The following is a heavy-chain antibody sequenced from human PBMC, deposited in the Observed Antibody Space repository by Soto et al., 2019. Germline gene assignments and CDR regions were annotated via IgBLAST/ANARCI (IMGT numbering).Heavy chain of an antibody. CDR1: GGTFSSYA. CDR2: IIPIFGTA. Sequence: QVQLVQSGAEVKKPGSSVNVSCKASGGTFSSYAISWVRQAPGQGLEWMGGIIPIFGTANYAQKFQGRVTITADKSTSTAYMELSSLRSEDTAVYYCASYGDYADARYFDLWGRGTLVTVSS. D-gene: IGHD4-17*01. V-gene: IGHV1-69*06. CDR3: ASYGDYADARYFDL. J-gene: IGHJ2*01.